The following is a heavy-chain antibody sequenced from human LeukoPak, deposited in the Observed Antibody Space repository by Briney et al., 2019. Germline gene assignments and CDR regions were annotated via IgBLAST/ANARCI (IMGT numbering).Heavy chain of an antibody. CDR2: ISYDGIIE. Sequence: PGRSLRLSCAASGFAFSSFAMHWVRQAPGKGLEWVSLISYDGIIEDYSDSVKGRFTISRDNFKNTLYLQMNSLRAEDTAVYYCAELGITMIGGVWGKGTTVTISS. V-gene: IGHV3-30*04. J-gene: IGHJ6*04. CDR1: GFAFSSFA. D-gene: IGHD3-10*02. CDR3: AELGITMIGGV.